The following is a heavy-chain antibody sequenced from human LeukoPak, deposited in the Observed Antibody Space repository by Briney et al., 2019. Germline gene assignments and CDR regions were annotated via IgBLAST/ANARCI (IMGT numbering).Heavy chain of an antibody. D-gene: IGHD4-23*01. CDR1: GFTFSDYY. CDR3: ARYLTLTAFDY. CDR2: ISSSGSTI. Sequence: RAGGSLRLSCAASGFTFSDYYMSWIRRAPWKGLEWVSYISSSGSTIYYADSVKGRFTISRDSAKNSLYLQMNSLRAEDTAVYYCARYLTLTAFDYWGQGTLVTVSS. J-gene: IGHJ4*02. V-gene: IGHV3-11*01.